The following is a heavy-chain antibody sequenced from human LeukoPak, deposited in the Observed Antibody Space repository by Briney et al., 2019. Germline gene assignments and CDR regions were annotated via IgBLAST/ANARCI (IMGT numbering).Heavy chain of an antibody. CDR3: ARHCSSTSCYGRAFDY. Sequence: ASVKVSCKASGYTFTSYGISWVRQAPGQGLEWMGWISAYNGNTNYAQKLQGRVTMTTDTSTSKAYMELRSLRSDDTAVYYCARHCSSTSCYGRAFDYWGQGTLVTVSS. D-gene: IGHD2-2*01. J-gene: IGHJ4*02. V-gene: IGHV1-18*01. CDR1: GYTFTSYG. CDR2: ISAYNGNT.